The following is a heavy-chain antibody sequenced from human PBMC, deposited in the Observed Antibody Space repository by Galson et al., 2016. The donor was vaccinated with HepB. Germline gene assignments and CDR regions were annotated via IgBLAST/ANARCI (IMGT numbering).Heavy chain of an antibody. V-gene: IGHV3-15*07. CDR3: WVPLEYCSNGVCRLFDY. Sequence: LRLSCAASGFTFSNAWMNWVRQAPGKGLEWVGRIRSKTDGGTTDYAAPVKDRFTISREDSKNKLYLQMNSLKTEDTAVYYCWVPLEYCSNGVCRLFDYWGQGTLVTVSS. CDR2: IRSKTDGGTT. CDR1: GFTFSNAW. J-gene: IGHJ4*02. D-gene: IGHD2-8*01.